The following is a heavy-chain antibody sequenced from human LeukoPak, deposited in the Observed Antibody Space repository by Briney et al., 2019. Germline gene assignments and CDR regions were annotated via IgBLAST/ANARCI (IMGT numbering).Heavy chain of an antibody. CDR3: ASIVGATSVDDI. CDR1: GGTFSSYA. D-gene: IGHD1-26*01. J-gene: IGHJ3*02. V-gene: IGHV1-69*04. CDR2: IIPILGIA. Sequence: SVKVSCKASGGTFSSYAISWVRQAPGQGLEWMGRIIPILGIANYAQKFQGRVTITADKSTSTAYMELSSLRSEDTAVYYSASIVGATSVDDIWGQGTMVTVSS.